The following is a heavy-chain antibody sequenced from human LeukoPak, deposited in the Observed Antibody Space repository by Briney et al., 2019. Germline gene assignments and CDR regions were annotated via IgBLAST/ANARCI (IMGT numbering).Heavy chain of an antibody. CDR2: INPNSGGT. Sequence: ASVKVSCKASGYTFTGYYMHWVRQAPGQGLEWMGWINPNSGGTNYAQKFQGRVTMTRDTSISIAYMELSRLRSDDTAVYYCARGRYQLLSGPKAPYNWFDPWGQGTLVTVSS. D-gene: IGHD2-2*01. V-gene: IGHV1-2*02. CDR1: GYTFTGYY. J-gene: IGHJ5*02. CDR3: ARGRYQLLSGPKAPYNWFDP.